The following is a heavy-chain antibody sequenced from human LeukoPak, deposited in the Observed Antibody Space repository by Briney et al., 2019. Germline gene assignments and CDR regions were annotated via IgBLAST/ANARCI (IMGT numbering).Heavy chain of an antibody. D-gene: IGHD6-19*01. J-gene: IGHJ4*02. CDR2: IYHSGST. Sequence: SETLSLTCAVSGGSISSSNWRSWVRQPPGKGLEWIGEIYHSGSTNYNPSLKSRVTISVDKSKNQFSLKLSSVTAADTAVYYCARDGGAVAGSSADDYWGQGTLVTVSS. V-gene: IGHV4-4*02. CDR1: GGSISSSNW. CDR3: ARDGGAVAGSSADDY.